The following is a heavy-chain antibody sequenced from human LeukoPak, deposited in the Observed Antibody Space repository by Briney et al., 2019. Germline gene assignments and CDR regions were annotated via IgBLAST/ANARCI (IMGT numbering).Heavy chain of an antibody. Sequence: SSETLSLTCAVSGDSISSNNWWSRVRPPPGKGLEWIGEIHHSGSTNYNPSLKSRVTTSVDKSKNQFSLKLISVAAADTAVYYCARKGVVAGTGYFQHWGQGTLVTVSS. CDR1: GDSISSNNW. D-gene: IGHD6-19*01. CDR2: IHHSGST. J-gene: IGHJ1*01. V-gene: IGHV4-4*02. CDR3: ARKGVVAGTGYFQH.